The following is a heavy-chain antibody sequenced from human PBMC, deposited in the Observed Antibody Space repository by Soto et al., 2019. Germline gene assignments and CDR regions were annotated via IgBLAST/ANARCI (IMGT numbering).Heavy chain of an antibody. CDR1: GDTFKKFA. CDR3: ARGVVPAAGAAPHYFHYGVDV. D-gene: IGHD2-2*01. CDR2: IIPMFGTT. Sequence: QVQLVQSGPEVKKPGSSVKVSCKTSGDTFKKFAISWVRQAPGQGPEWMGGIIPMFGTTKYTQKFQGRVTFTADKCTGTAYMALTSLMSEDTATYFCARGVVPAAGAAPHYFHYGVDVWGQGNTVTVSS. V-gene: IGHV1-69*06. J-gene: IGHJ6*02.